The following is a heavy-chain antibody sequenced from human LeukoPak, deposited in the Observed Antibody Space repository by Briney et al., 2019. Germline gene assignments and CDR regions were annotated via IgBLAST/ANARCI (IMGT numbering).Heavy chain of an antibody. J-gene: IGHJ4*02. CDR1: GGSISSSNW. D-gene: IGHD6-13*01. V-gene: IGHV4-4*02. Sequence: PSETLSLTCAVSGGSISSSNWWSWVRQPPGKGLEWIGEIYHSGSTNYNPSLKSRVTISVDKSKNQFSLRLSSVTAADTAVYYCARDSAAAGLYYFDYWGQGTLVTVSS. CDR3: ARDSAAAGLYYFDY. CDR2: IYHSGST.